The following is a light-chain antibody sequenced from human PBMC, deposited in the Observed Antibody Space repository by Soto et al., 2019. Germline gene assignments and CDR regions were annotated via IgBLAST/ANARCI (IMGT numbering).Light chain of an antibody. J-gene: IGKJ1*01. CDR3: QQYNNWPQT. V-gene: IGKV3-15*01. CDR1: QSVNSN. CDR2: GAS. Sequence: EIVMTQSPATLSVSPGERATISCRACQSVNSNFAWYQQKPGQAPRLLIYGASTRATGISARFSGSGSGTEFTLTISSLQSEDFAVYYCQQYNNWPQTFGQGTKVDIK.